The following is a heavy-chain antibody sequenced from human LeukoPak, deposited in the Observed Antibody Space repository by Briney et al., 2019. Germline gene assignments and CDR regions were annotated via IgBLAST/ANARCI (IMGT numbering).Heavy chain of an antibody. V-gene: IGHV3-NL1*01. CDR2: IYSGGST. CDR1: GFTFSSYG. D-gene: IGHD3-10*01. Sequence: GGSLRLSCAASGFTFSSYGMHWVRQAPGKGLEWVSVIYSGGSTYYADSVKGRFTISRDNSKNTLYLQMNSLRAEDTAVYYCARGHGSGSYSYYYYYMDVWGKGTTVTVSS. CDR3: ARGHGSGSYSYYYYYMDV. J-gene: IGHJ6*03.